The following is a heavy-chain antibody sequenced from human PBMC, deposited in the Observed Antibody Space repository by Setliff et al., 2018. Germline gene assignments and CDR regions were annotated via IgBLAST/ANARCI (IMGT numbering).Heavy chain of an antibody. CDR1: GGSISSYY. V-gene: IGHV4-59*01. Sequence: SETLSLTCTVSGGSISSYYWNWIRQPPGKGLEWIGYIHYGGSPNYHPSLKSRVSTSVDTSQNQISLKLSSVTAADTAVYYCARLRGAFDYWGQGTLVTVSS. J-gene: IGHJ4*02. D-gene: IGHD3-16*01. CDR3: ARLRGAFDY. CDR2: IHYGGSP.